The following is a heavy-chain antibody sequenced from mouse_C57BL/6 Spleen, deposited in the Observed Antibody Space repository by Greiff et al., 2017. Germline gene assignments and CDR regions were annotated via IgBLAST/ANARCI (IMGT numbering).Heavy chain of an antibody. Sequence: QVHVKQSGAELARPGASVKLSCTASGYTFTSYGISWVKQRTGQGLEWIGEIYPRSGNTYYNEKFKGKATLTADKSSSTAYMELRSLTSEDSAVYFWESSPYDYEGYWGQGTTLTVSS. D-gene: IGHD2-4*01. CDR1: GYTFTSYG. J-gene: IGHJ2*01. CDR2: IYPRSGNT. V-gene: IGHV1-81*01. CDR3: ESSPYDYEGY.